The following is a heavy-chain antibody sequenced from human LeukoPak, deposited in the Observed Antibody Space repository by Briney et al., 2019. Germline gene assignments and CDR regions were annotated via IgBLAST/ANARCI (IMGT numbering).Heavy chain of an antibody. CDR1: GFTFSSYG. D-gene: IGHD6-19*01. Sequence: GRSLRLSCAASGFTFSSYGMHWVRQAPGKGLEWVAVIWYDGSNKYYADSVKGRFTISRDNSKNTLYLQMNSLRAEDTALYYCAKDLTAGVAVAALFDYWGQGTLVTVSS. V-gene: IGHV3-33*06. CDR3: AKDLTAGVAVAALFDY. J-gene: IGHJ4*02. CDR2: IWYDGSNK.